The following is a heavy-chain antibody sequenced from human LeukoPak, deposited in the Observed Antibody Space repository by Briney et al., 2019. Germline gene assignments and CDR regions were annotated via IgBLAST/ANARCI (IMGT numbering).Heavy chain of an antibody. CDR2: IYYSGCT. D-gene: IGHD5-18*01. Sequence: SETLSLTCTVSGGSISSYYWSWIRQPPGKGLQWIGYIYYSGCTNYNPSLKCRVTISVDTSKNQFSLKLSSVTAADTAVYYCARGGGYSYGYYYYYGMDVWGQGTTVSVSS. V-gene: IGHV4-59*01. J-gene: IGHJ6*02. CDR3: ARGGGYSYGYYYYYGMDV. CDR1: GGSISSYY.